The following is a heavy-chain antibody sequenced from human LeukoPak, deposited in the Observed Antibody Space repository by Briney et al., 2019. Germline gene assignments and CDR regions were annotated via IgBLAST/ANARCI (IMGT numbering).Heavy chain of an antibody. CDR2: ITSSSSTI. CDR3: ARDLLRYCSSTSCSYSGMDV. V-gene: IGHV3-48*02. J-gene: IGHJ6*02. D-gene: IGHD2-2*01. CDR1: GFTFSSYS. Sequence: GGSLRLSCAASGFTFSSYSMSWLRQAPGKGLEWVSYITSSSSTIYYADSVKGRFTISRDNAKNSLYLQMNSLRDEDTAVYYCARDLLRYCSSTSCSYSGMDVWGQGTTVTVSS.